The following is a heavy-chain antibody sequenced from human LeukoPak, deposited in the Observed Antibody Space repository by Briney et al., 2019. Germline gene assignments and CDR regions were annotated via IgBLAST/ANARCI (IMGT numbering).Heavy chain of an antibody. Sequence: SETLSLTCTGTSDSISRGDYYWSWIRQPAGKGLEFIGYINKKGGTSYNPPLKSRVSISIDTSKNQFSLKLTSVTAADTAVYFCAREHKSYGDYPYYFDSWGQGTLVTVSS. CDR2: INKKGGT. CDR1: SDSISRGDYY. CDR3: AREHKSYGDYPYYFDS. J-gene: IGHJ4*02. V-gene: IGHV4-30-4*01. D-gene: IGHD4-17*01.